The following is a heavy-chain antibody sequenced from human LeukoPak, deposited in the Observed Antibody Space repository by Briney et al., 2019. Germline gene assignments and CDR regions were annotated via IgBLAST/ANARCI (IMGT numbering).Heavy chain of an antibody. V-gene: IGHV4-34*01. CDR1: GGSFSGYY. D-gene: IGHD6-13*01. Sequence: PSETLSLTCAVYGGSFSGYYWSWIRQPPGKGLEWIGEINHSGSTNYNPSLKSRVTISVDTSKNQFSLKLSSVTAADTAVYYCARDMRLGSWYWFDPWGQGTLVTVSS. J-gene: IGHJ5*02. CDR3: ARDMRLGSWYWFDP. CDR2: INHSGST.